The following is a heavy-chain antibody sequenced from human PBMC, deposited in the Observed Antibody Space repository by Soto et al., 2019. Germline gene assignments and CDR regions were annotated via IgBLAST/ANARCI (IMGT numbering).Heavy chain of an antibody. J-gene: IGHJ6*03. V-gene: IGHV1-18*01. CDR1: GYTFTSYG. CDR3: ASHSSTSHRYYYYYMDV. Sequence: QVQLVQSGAEVKKPGASVKVSCKASGYTFTSYGISWVRQAPGQGLEWMGWISDYNGNTNYAQKLKGRVTMTTDTSTSTAYMELRSLRSDDTAVYYCASHSSTSHRYYYYYMDVWGKGTTVTVSS. CDR2: ISDYNGNT. D-gene: IGHD2-2*01.